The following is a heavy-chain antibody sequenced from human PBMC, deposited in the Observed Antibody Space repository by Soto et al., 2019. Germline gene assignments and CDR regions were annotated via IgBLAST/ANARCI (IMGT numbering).Heavy chain of an antibody. D-gene: IGHD2-21*01. Sequence: HPGGSLRLSCAASGFTFSSYSMNWVRQAPGKGLEWISYISSSSSAIYYADTVRGRFTGSRDNAKNSLYLQMNSLRVEDAAVYYCVRQNWDSYFSYFDSWGQGT. CDR3: VRQNWDSYFSYFDS. CDR2: ISSSSSAI. CDR1: GFTFSSYS. V-gene: IGHV3-48*01. J-gene: IGHJ4*02.